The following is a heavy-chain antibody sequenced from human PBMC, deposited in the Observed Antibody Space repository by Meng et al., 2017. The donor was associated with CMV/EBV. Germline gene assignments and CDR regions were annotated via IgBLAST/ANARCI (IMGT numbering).Heavy chain of an antibody. V-gene: IGHV3-20*04. Sequence: GGSLRLSCAASGFTFGDYGMSWVRQAPGKGLEWVSGINWNGGSTGYADSVKGRFTISRDNAKNSLYLQMNSLRAEDTALYYCARVRLRKHYYYGMDVWGQGTTVTVSS. CDR3: ARVRLRKHYYYGMDV. CDR1: GFTFGDYG. CDR2: INWNGGST. J-gene: IGHJ6*02. D-gene: IGHD3-16*01.